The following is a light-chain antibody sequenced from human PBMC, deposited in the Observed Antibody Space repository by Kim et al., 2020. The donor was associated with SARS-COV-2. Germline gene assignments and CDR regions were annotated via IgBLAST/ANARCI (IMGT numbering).Light chain of an antibody. J-gene: IGKJ1*01. CDR1: QSVSSSY. V-gene: IGKV3-20*01. Sequence: SPGERATRACRASQSVSSSYLAWYQRKPGQTPRLLIYGAFSRPTGIPDRFSGSGSGTDFTLTISRLEPEDFAVYYCQQYGSPPPTFGQGTKVDIK. CDR2: GAF. CDR3: QQYGSPPPT.